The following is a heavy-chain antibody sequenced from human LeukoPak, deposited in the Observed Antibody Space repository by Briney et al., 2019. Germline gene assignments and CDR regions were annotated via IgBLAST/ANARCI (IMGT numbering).Heavy chain of an antibody. Sequence: PSETLSLTCAVYGGSFSGYYWSWIRQPPGKGLEWIGEINHSGTTKYNPSLKSRVTISVDTSKNQFSLKLSSVTAADTAVYYCAFLVVPAPIDYMDVWDKGTTVIVSS. D-gene: IGHD2-2*01. CDR2: INHSGTT. CDR1: GGSFSGYY. J-gene: IGHJ6*03. CDR3: AFLVVPAPIDYMDV. V-gene: IGHV4-34*01.